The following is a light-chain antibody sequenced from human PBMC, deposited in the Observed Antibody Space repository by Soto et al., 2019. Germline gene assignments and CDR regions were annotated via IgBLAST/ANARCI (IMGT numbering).Light chain of an antibody. V-gene: IGKV1-5*01. CDR2: DAS. Sequence: DIQMTQSPSTLSASVGDRVTITCRASQSIRNWLAWYQQKPGKVPKFLIYDASSLESGVPSRFSGSGSGTEFTLTISSLQPDDFGTYYCQQYDDYPLTFGGGTKVDIK. CDR1: QSIRNW. CDR3: QQYDDYPLT. J-gene: IGKJ4*01.